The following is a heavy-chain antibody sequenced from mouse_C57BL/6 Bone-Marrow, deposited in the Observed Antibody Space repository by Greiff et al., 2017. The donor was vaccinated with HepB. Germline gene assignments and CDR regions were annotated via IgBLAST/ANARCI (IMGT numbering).Heavy chain of an antibody. Sequence: QVQLQQPGAELVKPGASVKMSCKASGYTFTSYWITWVKQSPVQGLEWIGDIYPGSGSTNYNEKFKSKATLTVDTSSSTAYMQLSSLTSEDSAVYYCARCYGNYPYFDYWGQGTTLTVSS. CDR3: ARCYGNYPYFDY. V-gene: IGHV1-55*01. D-gene: IGHD2-1*01. J-gene: IGHJ2*01. CDR2: IYPGSGST. CDR1: GYTFTSYW.